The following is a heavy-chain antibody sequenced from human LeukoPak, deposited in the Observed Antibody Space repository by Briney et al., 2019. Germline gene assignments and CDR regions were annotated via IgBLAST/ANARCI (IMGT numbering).Heavy chain of an antibody. CDR1: GYTFTSYG. CDR2: IIPIFGTA. J-gene: IGHJ3*02. Sequence: SVKVSCKASGYTFTSYGISWVRQAPGQGLEWMGGIIPIFGTANYAQKFQGRVTITADESTSTAYMELSSLRSEDTAVYYCARQGPSGYDAFDIWGQGTMVTVSS. V-gene: IGHV1-69*13. D-gene: IGHD3-22*01. CDR3: ARQGPSGYDAFDI.